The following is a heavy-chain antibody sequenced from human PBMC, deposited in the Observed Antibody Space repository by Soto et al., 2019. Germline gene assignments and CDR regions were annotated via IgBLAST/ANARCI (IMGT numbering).Heavy chain of an antibody. Sequence: PGGSLRLSCVASGFAFNSYAMTWVRQAPGKGLEWVSTITNSGGSTYYADSVKGRFTISRDNSKNTLYMQMTTLTAEDTAIYYCTKEHDYGYYGWFDPCGQGTLVTVSS. D-gene: IGHD4-17*01. CDR2: ITNSGGST. CDR3: TKEHDYGYYGWFDP. CDR1: GFAFNSYA. J-gene: IGHJ5*02. V-gene: IGHV3-23*01.